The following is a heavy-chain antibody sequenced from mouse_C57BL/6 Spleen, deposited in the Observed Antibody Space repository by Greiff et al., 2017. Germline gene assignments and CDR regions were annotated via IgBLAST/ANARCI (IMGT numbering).Heavy chain of an antibody. V-gene: IGHV1-81*01. D-gene: IGHD2-5*01. CDR3: ARGGSNGSMDY. CDR1: GYTFTSHG. CDR2: IYPRRGNT. J-gene: IGHJ4*01. Sequence: VQLQQSGAELARPGASVKLSCKASGYTFTSHGISWVKQSTGQGLEWIGEIYPRRGNTYYNEKFKGKATLTADKSSSTAYMELRSLTSEDSAVYFCARGGSNGSMDYWGQGTSVTVSS.